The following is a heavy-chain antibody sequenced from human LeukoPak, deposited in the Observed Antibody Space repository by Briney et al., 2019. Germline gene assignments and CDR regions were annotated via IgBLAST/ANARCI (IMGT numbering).Heavy chain of an antibody. CDR1: GFTFDDYA. Sequence: GGSLRLSCAASGFTFDDYAMHWVRQAPGKGLEWVSLINWNGGSTSYADSVKGRFTISRDTAKNSLYLQMNSLRAEDTALYYCARLKAAAGSNFDYWGQGTLVTVSS. CDR2: INWNGGST. D-gene: IGHD6-13*01. CDR3: ARLKAAAGSNFDY. J-gene: IGHJ4*02. V-gene: IGHV3-20*04.